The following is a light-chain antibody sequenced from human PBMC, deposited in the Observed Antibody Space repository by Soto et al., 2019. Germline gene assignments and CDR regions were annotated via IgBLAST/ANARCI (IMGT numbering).Light chain of an antibody. CDR2: AAS. CDR1: LPISNY. Sequence: SVGSGVAMTSGASLPISNYLAWYQQKPGKIPNLLIYAASTLQAGVPSRFSGSGSGTDFTVATSSLQPRDFALHYCQAYRRAPGTVGGGTKVDIK. J-gene: IGKJ4*01. V-gene: IGKV1-27*01. CDR3: QAYRRAPGT.